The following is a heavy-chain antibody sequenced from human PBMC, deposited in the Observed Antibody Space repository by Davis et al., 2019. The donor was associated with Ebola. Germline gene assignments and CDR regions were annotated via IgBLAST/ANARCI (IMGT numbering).Heavy chain of an antibody. CDR3: ASLYCSSTSCYGVMGDAFDI. CDR1: GYTFTSYD. V-gene: IGHV1-18*01. J-gene: IGHJ3*02. Sequence: ASVKVSCKASGYTFTSYDINWVRQATGQGLEWMGGIIPIFGTANYAQKLQGRVTMTTDTSTSTAYMELRSLRSDDTAVYYCASLYCSSTSCYGVMGDAFDIWGQGTMVTVSS. D-gene: IGHD2-2*01. CDR2: IIPIFGTA.